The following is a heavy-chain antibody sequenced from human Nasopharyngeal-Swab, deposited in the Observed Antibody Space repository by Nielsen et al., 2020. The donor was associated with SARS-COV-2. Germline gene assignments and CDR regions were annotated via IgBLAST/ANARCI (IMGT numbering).Heavy chain of an antibody. CDR2: IYTSGST. J-gene: IGHJ5*02. D-gene: IGHD1-26*01. CDR1: GGSISSYY. V-gene: IGHV4-4*07. Sequence: SETLSLTCPVSGGSISSYYWSCIRQPAGKGLEWIGRIYTSGSTNYNPSLKSRVTMSVDTSKNQFSLKLSSVTAADTAVYYCARESGSSRAVVDPWGQGTLVTVSS. CDR3: ARESGSSRAVVDP.